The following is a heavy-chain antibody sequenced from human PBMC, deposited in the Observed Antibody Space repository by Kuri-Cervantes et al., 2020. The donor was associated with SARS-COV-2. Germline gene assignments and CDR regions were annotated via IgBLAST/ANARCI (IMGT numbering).Heavy chain of an antibody. CDR2: GGIINSDI. D-gene: IGHD4-11*01. Sequence: GGSLRLSCAASGFTFSSYGMHWVRQAPGKGLEWVPSGGIINSDIYYADSMKGRFTISRDNAKKSLYLQMNSLRVEDTAVYYCARGNSNDFFEDAFDVWGQGTMVTVSS. CDR3: ARGNSNDFFEDAFDV. J-gene: IGHJ3*01. V-gene: IGHV3-21*01. CDR1: GFTFSSYG.